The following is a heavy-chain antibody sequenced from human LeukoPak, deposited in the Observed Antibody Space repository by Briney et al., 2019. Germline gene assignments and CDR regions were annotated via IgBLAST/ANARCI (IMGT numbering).Heavy chain of an antibody. J-gene: IGHJ6*03. V-gene: IGHV3-48*01. CDR1: GFTFSSYS. D-gene: IGHD3-16*01. Sequence: GGSLRLSCAASGFTFSSYSMNWVRQAPGKGLEWVSYISSSSSTIYYADPVKGRFTISRDNAKNSLYLQMNSLRAEDTAVYYCAREGDSPYMDVWGKGTTVTVSS. CDR2: ISSSSSTI. CDR3: AREGDSPYMDV.